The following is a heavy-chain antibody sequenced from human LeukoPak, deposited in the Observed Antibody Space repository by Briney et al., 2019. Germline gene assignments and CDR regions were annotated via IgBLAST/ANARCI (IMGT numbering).Heavy chain of an antibody. D-gene: IGHD6-13*01. J-gene: IGHJ4*02. Sequence: GGSLRLSCAASGFTFSDYYMSWLRQAPGKGLEWVANVNRDGSEKYYVDSVKGRFTISRDNAKNSLYLQMNSLRAEDTAVYYCAREDITAAYFDYWGQGTLVTVSS. CDR1: GFTFSDYY. CDR3: AREDITAAYFDY. CDR2: VNRDGSEK. V-gene: IGHV3-7*01.